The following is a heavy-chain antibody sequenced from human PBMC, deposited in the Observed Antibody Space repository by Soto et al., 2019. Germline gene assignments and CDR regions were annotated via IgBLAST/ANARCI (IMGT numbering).Heavy chain of an antibody. Sequence: QITLKESGPTLVKPTQTLTLTCTFYGFSLSTSGVGVGWVRQPPGKALEWLVFIYWDDDKRYSPSLRSRLTITKDTSKNQVVLTMTNVDPVDTATYFCAHRRIGVSQWNYGDFDYWGQGTLVTVSS. D-gene: IGHD6-19*01. CDR2: IYWDDDK. J-gene: IGHJ4*02. V-gene: IGHV2-5*02. CDR3: AHRRIGVSQWNYGDFDY. CDR1: GFSLSTSGVG.